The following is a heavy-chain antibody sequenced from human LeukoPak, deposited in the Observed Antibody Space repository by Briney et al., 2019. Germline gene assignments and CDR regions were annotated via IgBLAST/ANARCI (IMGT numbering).Heavy chain of an antibody. D-gene: IGHD4-17*01. V-gene: IGHV1-46*01. J-gene: IGHJ4*02. CDR2: INPSGGST. CDR1: GYTFTSYY. Sequence: ATVKVSCKASGYTFTSYYMHWVRQAPGQGLEWMGIINPSGGSTSYAQKFQGRVTMTRDTSISTAYMELSRLRSDDTAVYYCASHSSYGDYLDVFDYWGQGTLVTVSS. CDR3: ASHSSYGDYLDVFDY.